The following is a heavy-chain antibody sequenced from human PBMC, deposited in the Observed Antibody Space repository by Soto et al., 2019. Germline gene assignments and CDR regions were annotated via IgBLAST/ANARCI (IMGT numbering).Heavy chain of an antibody. J-gene: IGHJ5*01. V-gene: IGHV3-30*04. CDR3: AIDLPAGTDNFNSFAS. CDR2: IAYDGSTR. CDR1: GFSISRSA. Sequence: QVQLVESGGGVVQPGRSLRLSCAASGFSISRSAMHWVRQAPGKGLEWVAVIAYDGSTRWYADSAKGRFTISRDNSKNTVSLQMSILIGEDTAVYYCAIDLPAGTDNFNSFASWGQGTLVTVSS. D-gene: IGHD1-1*01.